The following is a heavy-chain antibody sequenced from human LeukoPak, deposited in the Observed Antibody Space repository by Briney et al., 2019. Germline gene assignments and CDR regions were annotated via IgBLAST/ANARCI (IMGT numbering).Heavy chain of an antibody. CDR1: GFTFSSYA. J-gene: IGHJ4*02. V-gene: IGHV3-23*01. Sequence: HPGGSLRLSCAASGFTFSSYAMSWVRQAPGKGLEWVSAISGSGDSTYYGDSVKGRFTISRDNSKNTLYLQMNSLRAEDTAVYYCASSWWELPSDDYWGQGTLVTVSS. D-gene: IGHD1-26*01. CDR2: ISGSGDST. CDR3: ASSWWELPSDDY.